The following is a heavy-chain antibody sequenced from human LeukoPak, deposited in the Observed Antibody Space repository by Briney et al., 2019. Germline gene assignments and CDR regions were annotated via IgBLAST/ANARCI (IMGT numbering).Heavy chain of an antibody. CDR2: ISYDGSNK. CDR3: ARRESSSLAPLVDY. D-gene: IGHD6-6*01. Sequence: GRSLRLSCAASGFTFSSYAMHWVRRAPGKGLEWVAVISYDGSNKYYADSVKGRFTISRDNSKNTLYLQMNSLRAEDTAVYYCARRESSSLAPLVDYWGQGTLVTVSS. CDR1: GFTFSSYA. J-gene: IGHJ4*02. V-gene: IGHV3-30-3*01.